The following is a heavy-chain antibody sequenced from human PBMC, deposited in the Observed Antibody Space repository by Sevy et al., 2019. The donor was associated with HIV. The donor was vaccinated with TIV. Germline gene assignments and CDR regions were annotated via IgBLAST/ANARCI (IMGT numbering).Heavy chain of an antibody. CDR2: ISSSSSYT. CDR3: ARAAVGSSWYLNWFDP. J-gene: IGHJ5*02. D-gene: IGHD6-13*01. CDR1: GFTFSDYY. Sequence: GSLRLSCAASGFTFSDYYMSWIRQAPGKGLEWVSYISSSSSYTNYADSVKGRFTISRDNAKNSLYLQMNSLRAEDTAVYYCARAAVGSSWYLNWFDPWGQGTLVTVSS. V-gene: IGHV3-11*06.